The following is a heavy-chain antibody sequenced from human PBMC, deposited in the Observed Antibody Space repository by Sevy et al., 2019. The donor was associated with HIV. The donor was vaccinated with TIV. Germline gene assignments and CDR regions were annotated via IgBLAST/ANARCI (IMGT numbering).Heavy chain of an antibody. CDR1: GFTFSNFA. CDR3: ARNLSPSGAFDI. D-gene: IGHD6-25*01. V-gene: IGHV3-23*01. J-gene: IGHJ3*02. CDR2: ISGTGGST. Sequence: GGSLRLSCAASGFTFSNFAMSWVRQAPGMGLEWVSTISGTGGSTYAAESVKGRFTISRDNSKNTLYLHMSSLGAEDTAVYYCARNLSPSGAFDIWGQGTRVTVSS.